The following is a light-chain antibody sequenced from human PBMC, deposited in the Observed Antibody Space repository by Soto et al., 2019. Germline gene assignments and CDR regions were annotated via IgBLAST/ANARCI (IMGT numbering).Light chain of an antibody. CDR1: QSVSSH. V-gene: IGKV3-11*01. CDR3: QQRSNDMYT. CDR2: DAS. J-gene: IGKJ2*01. Sequence: EIVLTQSPATLSLSPGERVTLSCRASQSVSSHLAWYQQQPGQAPRLLIYDASNRVTGIPARFSGSGSGTDFTLTISSLEPEDFAVYYCQQRSNDMYTFGQGTKLEIK.